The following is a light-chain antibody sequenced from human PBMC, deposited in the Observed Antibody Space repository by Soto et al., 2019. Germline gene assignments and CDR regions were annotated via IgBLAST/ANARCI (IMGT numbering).Light chain of an antibody. CDR1: GSNIGSNS. CDR2: TNN. J-gene: IGLJ1*01. V-gene: IGLV1-44*01. CDR3: AKWDDNLNAYV. Sequence: QSALTQPPSASGTPGQRVTISCSGSGSNIGSNSVNWYQQLPGRAPKLLIYTNNQRRSGVPDRFSGSKSGTSASLVIGGLQSEDEAHYYCAKWDDNLNAYVFGTGTKVTVL.